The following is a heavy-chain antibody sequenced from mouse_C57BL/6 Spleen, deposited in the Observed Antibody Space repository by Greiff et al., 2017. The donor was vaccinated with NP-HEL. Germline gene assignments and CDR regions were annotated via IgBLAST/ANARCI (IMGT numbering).Heavy chain of an antibody. Sequence: QVQLQQSGAELVKPGASVKLSCKASGYTFTSYWMHWVKQRPGQGLEWIGMIHPNSGSTNYNEKFKSKATLTVDKSSSTAYMQLSSLTSEDSAVYYCARREDYGSYFDYWGQGTTLTVSS. CDR2: IHPNSGST. J-gene: IGHJ2*01. CDR1: GYTFTSYW. D-gene: IGHD1-1*01. V-gene: IGHV1-64*01. CDR3: ARREDYGSYFDY.